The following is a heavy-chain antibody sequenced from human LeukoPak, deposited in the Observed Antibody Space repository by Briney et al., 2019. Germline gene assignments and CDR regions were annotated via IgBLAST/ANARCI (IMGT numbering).Heavy chain of an antibody. CDR1: GFTFSNYA. CDR3: AREDDDSNGIDV. Sequence: GGSLRLSCAASGFTFSNYAMEWVSQAPGKGLEWVALISYDGKHKYYADSMKGRFTISRDNSKNTLYLQMNSLRAEDTAVYYCAREDDDSNGIDVWGHGTTVTVSS. D-gene: IGHD4-11*01. J-gene: IGHJ6*02. V-gene: IGHV3-30*04. CDR2: ISYDGKHK.